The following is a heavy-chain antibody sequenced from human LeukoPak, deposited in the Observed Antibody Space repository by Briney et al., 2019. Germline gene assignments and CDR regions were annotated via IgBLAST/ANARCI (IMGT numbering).Heavy chain of an antibody. CDR2: IIPLFGTA. Sequence: SVKVSCKASGGTFSSYAISWVRQAPGQGLDWMGGIIPLFGTAHYAQKFQGRVTITADESTSTAYIELRSLRSEDTAVYYCARVWGQGSSGYYPFWGQGTLVTVSS. CDR1: GGTFSSYA. D-gene: IGHD3-22*01. J-gene: IGHJ4*02. CDR3: ARVWGQGSSGYYPF. V-gene: IGHV1-69*01.